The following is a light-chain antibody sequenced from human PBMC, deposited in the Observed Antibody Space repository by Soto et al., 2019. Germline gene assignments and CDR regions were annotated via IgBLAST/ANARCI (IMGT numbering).Light chain of an antibody. CDR2: DAS. CDR3: QQRSNWPTGFT. V-gene: IGKV3-11*01. Sequence: EIVLTQSPATLSLSPGERATLSCRASQSVSSYLAWYQQKPGQAPRLLIYDASNRATGIPARFSGSGSGTDFTLTISSLEPEDFAVYYCQQRSNWPTGFTFGPRTKVDIK. J-gene: IGKJ3*01. CDR1: QSVSSY.